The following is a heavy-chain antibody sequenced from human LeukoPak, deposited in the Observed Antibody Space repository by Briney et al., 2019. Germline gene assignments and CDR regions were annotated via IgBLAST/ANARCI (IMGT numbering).Heavy chain of an antibody. J-gene: IGHJ6*03. CDR3: ARGPQVATIYYYYYMDV. D-gene: IGHD5-12*01. CDR1: GGTFSSYA. Sequence: SVKVSCKASGGTFSSYAISWVRQAPGQGLEWMGGIIPIFGTANYAQKFQGRVTVTADESTSTAYMELSSLRSEDTAVYYCARGPQVATIYYYYYMDVWGKGTTVTVSS. V-gene: IGHV1-69*13. CDR2: IIPIFGTA.